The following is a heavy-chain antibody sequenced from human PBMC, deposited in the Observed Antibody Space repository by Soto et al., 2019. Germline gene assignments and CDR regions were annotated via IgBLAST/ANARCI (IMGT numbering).Heavy chain of an antibody. Sequence: SETLSLTCAVYGGSFSGYYWSWIRQPPGKGLEWIGETNHSGSTNYNPSLKSRVTISVDTSKNQFSLKLSSVTAADTAVYYCARGGGGIPIVVVPAAINWFDPWGQGTLVTVSS. CDR2: TNHSGST. CDR3: ARGGGGIPIVVVPAAINWFDP. CDR1: GGSFSGYY. J-gene: IGHJ5*02. V-gene: IGHV4-34*01. D-gene: IGHD2-2*02.